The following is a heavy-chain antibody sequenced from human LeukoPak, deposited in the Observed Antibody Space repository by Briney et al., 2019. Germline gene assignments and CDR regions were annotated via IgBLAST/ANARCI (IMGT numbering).Heavy chain of an antibody. D-gene: IGHD2-15*01. CDR3: ARATSGGFAY. V-gene: IGHV3-7*01. CDR1: GFTFSSYW. Sequence: GGSLRLSRAASGFTFSSYWMTWVRQAPGKGLEWVANINQDGSAKYYVDSVKGRFSISRDNAKNSLYLQMNSLRAEDTAVYHWARATSGGFAYWGQGTLVTVSS. CDR2: INQDGSAK. J-gene: IGHJ4*02.